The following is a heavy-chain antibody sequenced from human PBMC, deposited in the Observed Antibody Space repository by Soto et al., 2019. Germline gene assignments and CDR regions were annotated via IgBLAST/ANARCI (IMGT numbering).Heavy chain of an antibody. CDR2: IYYSGST. D-gene: IGHD3-10*01. Sequence: WTWIRQHPVKGLEWMGYIYYSGSTSYNPSLKSRVTISIDTSKNQFSLKLTSVTAADTAVYYCARDGDYFGSGSPPLLSRWGQGTLVTVPS. CDR3: ARDGDYFGSGSPPLLSR. J-gene: IGHJ4*02. V-gene: IGHV4-31*02.